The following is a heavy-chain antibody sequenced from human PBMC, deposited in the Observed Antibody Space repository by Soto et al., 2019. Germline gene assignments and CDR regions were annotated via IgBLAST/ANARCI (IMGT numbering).Heavy chain of an antibody. Sequence: QVQLVESGGGVVQPGRSLRLSCAACGFIFSSCAMHWVRQAPGKGLEWVAVISYDGINKYYGDSVKGRFAISRDNSKNTLYLQMNSLSADDTAVYYCVQDRGPFGDGRERGDYWGQGTLVAVSS. CDR3: VQDRGPFGDGRERGDY. CDR1: GFIFSSCA. CDR2: ISYDGINK. D-gene: IGHD3-16*01. V-gene: IGHV3-30*09. J-gene: IGHJ4*02.